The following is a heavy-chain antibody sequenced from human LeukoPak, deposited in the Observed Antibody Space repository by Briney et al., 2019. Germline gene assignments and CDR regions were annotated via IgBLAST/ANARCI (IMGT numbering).Heavy chain of an antibody. J-gene: IGHJ5*02. CDR3: ARQGPVLLWFGVSGWFDP. CDR2: IYYSGST. D-gene: IGHD3-10*01. CDR1: GGSISSGDYY. Sequence: SQTLSLTCTVSGGSISSGDYYWSWIRQPPGKGLEWIGYIYYSGSTYYNPSLKSRVTISVDTSKNQFSLKLSSVTAADTAVYYCARQGPVLLWFGVSGWFDPWGQGTLVTVSS. V-gene: IGHV4-30-4*01.